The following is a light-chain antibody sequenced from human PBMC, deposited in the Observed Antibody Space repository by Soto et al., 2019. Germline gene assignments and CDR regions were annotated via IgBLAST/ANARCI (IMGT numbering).Light chain of an antibody. V-gene: IGKV3-15*01. CDR1: QTINNN. Sequence: EIVMTQSPDTLSVSPGERATLSCRASQTINNNLVWYQQKPGRAPRLLMYGASTRATGFPARFSGSGSGTEFTLTISSLQSEDFAVYYCQQYNDWPWTFGQGTKVEIK. CDR2: GAS. CDR3: QQYNDWPWT. J-gene: IGKJ1*01.